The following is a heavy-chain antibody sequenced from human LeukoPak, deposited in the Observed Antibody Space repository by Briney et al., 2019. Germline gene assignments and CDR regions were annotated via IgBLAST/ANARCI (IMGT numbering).Heavy chain of an antibody. D-gene: IGHD3-9*01. CDR2: ISGSGGST. Sequence: PGGSLRLSCAASGFTFSSYAMSWVRQAPGKGLEWVSAISGSGGSTYYADSVKGRFTISRDNSKNTLYLQMNSLRAEDTAVYYCAKDNYDILTGPLSPFDYWGQGTLVTVSS. CDR3: AKDNYDILTGPLSPFDY. CDR1: GFTFSSYA. V-gene: IGHV3-23*01. J-gene: IGHJ4*02.